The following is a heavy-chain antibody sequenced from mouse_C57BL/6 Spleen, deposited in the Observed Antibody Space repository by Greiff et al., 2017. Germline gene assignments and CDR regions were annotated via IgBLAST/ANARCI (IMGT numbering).Heavy chain of an antibody. CDR1: GYTFTSYW. V-gene: IGHV1-52*01. CDR3: ARDAYYYGD. CDR2: IDPSGSET. J-gene: IGHJ2*01. Sequence: VQLQQPGAELVRPGSSVKLSCKASGYTFTSYWMHWVKQRPIQGLEWIGNIDPSGSETHYNQKFKDKATFTVDKSSSTAYMQLSSLSAEDSAVYCCARDAYYYGDWGQGTTLSVSS.